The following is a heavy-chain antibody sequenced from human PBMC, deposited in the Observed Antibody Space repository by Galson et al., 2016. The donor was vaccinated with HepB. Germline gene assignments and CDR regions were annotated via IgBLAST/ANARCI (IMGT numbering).Heavy chain of an antibody. Sequence: SLRLSCAASGFTFSDFGIVWVRQAPDKGLEWVAVISYEGSKKYYADSVKGRFTISRDNSKNTLSLQMNSLRPEDTAVCYCAKGPKWELIKYYHYMDAWGKGTTVTVSS. V-gene: IGHV3-30*18. J-gene: IGHJ6*03. CDR2: ISYEGSKK. D-gene: IGHD1-26*01. CDR1: GFTFSDFG. CDR3: AKGPKWELIKYYHYMDA.